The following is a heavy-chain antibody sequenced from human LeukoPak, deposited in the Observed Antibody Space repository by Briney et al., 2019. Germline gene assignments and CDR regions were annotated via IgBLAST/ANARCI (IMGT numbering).Heavy chain of an antibody. CDR2: ISGSGVST. D-gene: IGHD6-19*01. Sequence: GGSLRLSCAASGFTFRNSAITWVRQAPGKGLEWVSSISGSGVSTYYADSVKGRFTISRDNSKNTLYLQMNSLRAEDTAVYYCASTLAGNIDYWGQGTLVTVSS. CDR3: ASTLAGNIDY. V-gene: IGHV3-23*01. CDR1: GFTFRNSA. J-gene: IGHJ4*02.